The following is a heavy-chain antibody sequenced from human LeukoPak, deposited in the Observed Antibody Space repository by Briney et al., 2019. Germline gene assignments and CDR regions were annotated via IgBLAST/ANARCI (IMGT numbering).Heavy chain of an antibody. Sequence: PGGSLRLSCAASGFSVSTNYMSWVRQAPGRGLEWVSIFYRNGDTHYADSVKGRFTVSRDNSKNTLSLQMNSLRVEDTAVYYCVREPLGYWYFDLWGRGTLVTVSS. J-gene: IGHJ2*01. CDR2: FYRNGDT. CDR1: GFSVSTNY. CDR3: VREPLGYWYFDL. V-gene: IGHV3-53*01.